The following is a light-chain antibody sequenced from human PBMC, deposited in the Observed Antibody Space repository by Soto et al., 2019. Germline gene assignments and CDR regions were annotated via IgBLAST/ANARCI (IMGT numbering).Light chain of an antibody. Sequence: QSALTQPRSVSGSPGQSVTISCTGTSSDVGGYNYVSWYQQHPGKAPTLMIYDVSKRPSGVPDRFSGSKSGNTASLTISGLQAEAEADYSCCSYAGSYTLVFGGGTKLTAL. CDR2: DVS. J-gene: IGLJ2*01. V-gene: IGLV2-11*01. CDR1: SSDVGGYNY. CDR3: CSYAGSYTLV.